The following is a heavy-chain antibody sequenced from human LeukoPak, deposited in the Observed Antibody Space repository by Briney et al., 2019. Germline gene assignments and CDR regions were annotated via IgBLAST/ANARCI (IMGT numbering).Heavy chain of an antibody. J-gene: IGHJ6*02. CDR2: TYHRSKWYN. Sequence: SQTLSLTCAISGDSVSSNSAAWNWIRQSPSRGLEWLGRTYHRSKWYNDYAVSVKSRITINPDTSKNQFSLQLNPVTPEDTAVYYCASTGVVRGVPNYYYYGMDVWGQGTTVTVSS. V-gene: IGHV6-1*01. CDR1: GDSVSSNSAA. D-gene: IGHD3-10*01. CDR3: ASTGVVRGVPNYYYYGMDV.